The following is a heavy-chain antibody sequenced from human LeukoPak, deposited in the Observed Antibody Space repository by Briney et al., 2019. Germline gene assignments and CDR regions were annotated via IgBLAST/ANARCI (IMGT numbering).Heavy chain of an antibody. D-gene: IGHD3-3*01. CDR1: DGSFNGSFSGYF. CDR3: ARGCYDFWSGYYRTARYYYYMDV. J-gene: IGHJ6*03. V-gene: IGHV4-34*01. Sequence: SETLSLTCAVYDGSFNGSFSGYFWSWIRQPPGKGLEWIGEINHRGSTNYNPSLKSRVTISLDTSKKQFSLTLISVTAADTAVYYCARGCYDFWSGYYRTARYYYYMDVWGKGTTVTVSS. CDR2: INHRGST.